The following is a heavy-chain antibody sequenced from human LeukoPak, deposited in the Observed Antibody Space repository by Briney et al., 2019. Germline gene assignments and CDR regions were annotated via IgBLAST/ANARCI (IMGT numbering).Heavy chain of an antibody. CDR2: AYYSGHT. V-gene: IGHV4-59*08. J-gene: IGHJ4*02. CDR3: ARHPFATPFDY. D-gene: IGHD2-15*01. CDR1: GGSISDNY. Sequence: SETLSLTCTASGGSISDNYWSWIRQPPGKGPEWIGYAYYSGHTNYNSSLKSRVTMSLDTSKSQFSLRLSSVTAADTAVYFCARHPFATPFDYWGPGTLVTVSS.